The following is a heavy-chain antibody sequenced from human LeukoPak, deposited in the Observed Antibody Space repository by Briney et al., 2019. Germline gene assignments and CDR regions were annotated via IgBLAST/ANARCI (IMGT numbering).Heavy chain of an antibody. Sequence: SETLSLTCTVSGDSISNYYWSWIRQPAGRGLEWIGHIYTSGSTNYNPSLKSRVTITVDTSKNQFSLKLSSVTAADTAVYYCARNRYYDFWSGYYSGGLFDYWGQGTLVTVSS. J-gene: IGHJ4*02. CDR1: GDSISNYY. V-gene: IGHV4-4*07. CDR2: IYTSGST. CDR3: ARNRYYDFWSGYYSGGLFDY. D-gene: IGHD3-3*01.